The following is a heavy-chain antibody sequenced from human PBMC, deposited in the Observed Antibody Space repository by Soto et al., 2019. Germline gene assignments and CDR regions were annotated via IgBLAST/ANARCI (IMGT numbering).Heavy chain of an antibody. J-gene: IGHJ4*02. Sequence: QVQLVQSGAEVKKPGSSVKVSCKASGGTFSSYAISWVRQAPGQGLEWMGGIIPIFGTAKYAQKFQGSVTITADKSTSTAYMELSSLRSEDTAVYYCARVDTAMGGLDYWGQGTLVTVSS. V-gene: IGHV1-69*06. D-gene: IGHD5-18*01. CDR2: IIPIFGTA. CDR1: GGTFSSYA. CDR3: ARVDTAMGGLDY.